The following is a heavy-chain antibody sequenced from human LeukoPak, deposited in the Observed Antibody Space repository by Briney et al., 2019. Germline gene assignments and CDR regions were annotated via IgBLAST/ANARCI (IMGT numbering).Heavy chain of an antibody. J-gene: IGHJ4*02. CDR1: GFTFSSYG. V-gene: IGHV3-33*01. Sequence: PGGSLRLSCTASGFTFSSYGMHWVRQAPGKGLEWVAVVWYDKSKKDYADSVKGRFTISRDNSKNTLYLQMNSLRVEDTAVHFCARDLDLTSGSFPGYWGQGTLVTVSS. CDR2: VWYDKSKK. D-gene: IGHD3-10*01. CDR3: ARDLDLTSGSFPGY.